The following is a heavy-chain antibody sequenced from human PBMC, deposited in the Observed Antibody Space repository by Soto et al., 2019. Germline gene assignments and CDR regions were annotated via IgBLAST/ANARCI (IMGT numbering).Heavy chain of an antibody. CDR1: GGSISSGDYY. Sequence: PSENPSLTCTVSGGSISSGDYYWSWIRQPPGKGLEWIGYMYYSGSTYYNPSLKSRVTISVDTSKNQISLKLSSVTAADTAVYYCATFCRGSGGRCSFGICGQGTLVTVS. J-gene: IGHJ4*02. D-gene: IGHD2-15*01. CDR2: MYYSGST. V-gene: IGHV4-30-4*01. CDR3: ATFCRGSGGRCSFGI.